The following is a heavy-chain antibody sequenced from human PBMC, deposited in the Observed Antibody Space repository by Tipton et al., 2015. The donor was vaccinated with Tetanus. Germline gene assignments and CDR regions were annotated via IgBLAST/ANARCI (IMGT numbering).Heavy chain of an antibody. Sequence: TLSLTCNVSGGSISDYYWSWIRQPAGKRMQWIGRIHSGGSTTYNPSLKNRVTMSVDMSKNQFSLRLSSVTAADTAVYYCASDSSGYYPRYWGQGTLVTVSS. CDR1: GGSISDYY. V-gene: IGHV4-4*07. CDR3: ASDSSGYYPRY. J-gene: IGHJ4*02. CDR2: IHSGGST. D-gene: IGHD3-22*01.